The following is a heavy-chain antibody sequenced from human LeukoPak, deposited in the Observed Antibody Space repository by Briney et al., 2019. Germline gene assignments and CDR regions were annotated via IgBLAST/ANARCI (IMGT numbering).Heavy chain of an antibody. CDR1: GGTFSSYA. V-gene: IGHV1-69*05. CDR3: ARGDPDTAMVYFDY. D-gene: IGHD5-18*01. Sequence: SVKVSCTASGGTFSSYAISWVRQAPGHGLEWMGGIIPIFGTANYAQKFQGRVTITTDESTSTAYMELSSLRSEDTAVYYCARGDPDTAMVYFDYWGQGTLVTVSS. CDR2: IIPIFGTA. J-gene: IGHJ4*02.